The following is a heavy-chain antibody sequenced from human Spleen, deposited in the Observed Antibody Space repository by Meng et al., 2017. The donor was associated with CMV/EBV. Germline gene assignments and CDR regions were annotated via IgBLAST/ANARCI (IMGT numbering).Heavy chain of an antibody. CDR3: ARDINSYYGMDV. J-gene: IGHJ6*02. V-gene: IGHV3-48*04. Sequence: GESLKISCVTSGLDFSNYGMNWVRQAPGKGLEWVSHINSRSNNIGYADSVKGRFTISRDNAKNSLYLQMNSLRAEDTAVYYCARDINSYYGMDVWGQGTTVTVSS. CDR2: INSRSNNI. CDR1: GLDFSNYG. D-gene: IGHD1-14*01.